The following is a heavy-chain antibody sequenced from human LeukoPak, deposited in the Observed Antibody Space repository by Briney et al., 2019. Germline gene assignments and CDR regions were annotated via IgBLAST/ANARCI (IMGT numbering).Heavy chain of an antibody. D-gene: IGHD1-14*01. CDR2: ISSSSNTI. Sequence: GGSLRLSCTASGFTFSSYSMSWVRQAPGKGLEWVSYISSSSNTIYYADSVKGRFTISRDNAKNSLYLQMNSLRAEDTAVYYCAKTVEDTTFFNYWGQGTLVTVSS. J-gene: IGHJ4*02. V-gene: IGHV3-48*01. CDR1: GFTFSSYS. CDR3: AKTVEDTTFFNY.